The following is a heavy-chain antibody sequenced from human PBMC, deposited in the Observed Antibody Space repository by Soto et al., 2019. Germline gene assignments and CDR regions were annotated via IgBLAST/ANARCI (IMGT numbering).Heavy chain of an antibody. CDR3: APLSVSLSGPYGIHV. J-gene: IGHJ6*02. V-gene: IGHV4-39*01. Sequence: PSETLSLTCSVSGYSVSSSDYYWAWIREPPGKRLEWSGSMLYSGLTYYNPSLKSRVTLSVDTSKNQFSVRLYSVTASDTAVDYCAPLSVSLSGPYGIHVWGQGTTVTVS. CDR2: MLYSGLT. CDR1: GYSVSSSDYY. D-gene: IGHD2-15*01.